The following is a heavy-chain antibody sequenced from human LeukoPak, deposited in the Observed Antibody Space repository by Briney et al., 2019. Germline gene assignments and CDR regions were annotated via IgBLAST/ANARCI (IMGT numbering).Heavy chain of an antibody. Sequence: PSETLSLTCTVSGGSISSSSYYWGWIRQPPGTGLEWIGSIYYSGSTYYNPSLKSRVTISVDTSKNQFSLKLSSVTAADTAVYYCARERFLEWLSVPYYFDYWGQGTLVTVSS. J-gene: IGHJ4*02. CDR3: ARERFLEWLSVPYYFDY. V-gene: IGHV4-39*07. D-gene: IGHD3-3*01. CDR2: IYYSGST. CDR1: GGSISSSSYY.